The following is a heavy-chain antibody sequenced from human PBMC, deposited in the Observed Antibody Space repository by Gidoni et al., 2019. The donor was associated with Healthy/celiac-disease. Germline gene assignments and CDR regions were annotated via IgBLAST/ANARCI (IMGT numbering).Heavy chain of an antibody. CDR2: ISYDGSNK. J-gene: IGHJ4*02. CDR3: ARDRYDSSGSVDY. CDR1: GFPFSSYA. Sequence: QVQLVESGGGVVQPGRSLRLSCAAPGFPFSSYAMHWVRQAPGKGLELVAVISYDGSNKYYADSVKGRFTISRDNSKNTLYLQMNSLRAEDTAVYYCARDRYDSSGSVDYWGQGTLVTVSS. D-gene: IGHD3-22*01. V-gene: IGHV3-30-3*01.